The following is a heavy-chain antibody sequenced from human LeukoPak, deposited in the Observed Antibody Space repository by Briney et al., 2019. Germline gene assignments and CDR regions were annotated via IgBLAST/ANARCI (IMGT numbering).Heavy chain of an antibody. D-gene: IGHD3-10*02. J-gene: IGHJ6*04. V-gene: IGHV3-48*03. CDR1: GFTFSSYE. CDR3: AELGITMIGGV. Sequence: QPGGSLRLSCAASGFTFSSYEMNWVRQAPGKGLEWVSYISSSGSTIYYADSVKGRFTISRDDAKNSLYLQMNSLRAEDTAVYYCAELGITMIGGVWGKGTTVTISS. CDR2: ISSSGSTI.